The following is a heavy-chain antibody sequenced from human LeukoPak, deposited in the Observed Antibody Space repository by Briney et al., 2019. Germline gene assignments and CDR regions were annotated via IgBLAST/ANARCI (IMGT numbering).Heavy chain of an antibody. CDR1: GGSISSSSYY. V-gene: IGHV4-39*07. J-gene: IGHJ4*02. CDR2: IYYSGST. D-gene: IGHD5-12*01. CDR3: ARADSGYDPIFDY. Sequence: SETLSLTCTVSGGSISSSSYYWGWIRQPPGKGLEWIGSIYYSGSTYYNPSLKSRVTISVDTSKNQFSLKLSSVTAADTAVYYCARADSGYDPIFDYWGQGTLVTVSS.